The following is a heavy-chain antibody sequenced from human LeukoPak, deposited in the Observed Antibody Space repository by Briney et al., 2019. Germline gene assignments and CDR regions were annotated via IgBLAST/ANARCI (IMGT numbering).Heavy chain of an antibody. V-gene: IGHV3-30*03. J-gene: IGHJ4*02. CDR1: GFTFSSYG. CDR3: ARDLDGYNYFDY. CDR2: ISYDGSNK. D-gene: IGHD5-24*01. Sequence: GGSLRLSCAASGFTFSSYGMHWVRQAPGKGLEWVAVISYDGSNKYYADSVEGRFTISRDNSKNTLYLQMNSLRAEDTAVYYCARDLDGYNYFDYWGQGTLVTVSS.